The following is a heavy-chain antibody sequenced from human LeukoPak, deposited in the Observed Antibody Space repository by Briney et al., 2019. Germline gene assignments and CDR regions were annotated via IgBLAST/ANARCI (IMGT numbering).Heavy chain of an antibody. CDR1: GFTFSWYG. Sequence: GTSLRLSCAVSGFTFSWYGMHWVRQAPGKGPEWVALISYDGGNTDYVDSVKGRFTVSRDNSRNTLYLQMNSLRPEDTAVYYCAKDRSTYNVLTGYHEYWGQGTLVTVSS. CDR2: ISYDGGNT. CDR3: AKDRSTYNVLTGYHEY. D-gene: IGHD3-9*01. J-gene: IGHJ4*02. V-gene: IGHV3-30*18.